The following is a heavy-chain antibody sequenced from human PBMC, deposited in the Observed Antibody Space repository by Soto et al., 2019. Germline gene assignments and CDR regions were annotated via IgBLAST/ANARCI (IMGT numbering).Heavy chain of an antibody. D-gene: IGHD3-22*01. J-gene: IGHJ4*02. CDR2: IYNSGTT. V-gene: IGHV4-61*01. CDR3: ERAKTTMIVPMND. CDR1: GDSVNSGTYY. Sequence: QVQLQESGPGLVKPSETLSLTCTVSGDSVNSGTYYWSWIRQPPGKGLEWIGYIYNSGTTKYNPSLESRVTISVDTSKPQFSLNLSAVTAAGTAVYYCERAKTTMIVPMNDWGQGTLVTVSS.